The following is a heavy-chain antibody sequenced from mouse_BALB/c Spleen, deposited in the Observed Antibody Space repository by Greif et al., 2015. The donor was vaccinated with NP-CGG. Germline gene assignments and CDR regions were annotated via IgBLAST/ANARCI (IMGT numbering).Heavy chain of an antibody. V-gene: IGHV10-1*02. CDR2: IRSKSNNYAT. D-gene: IGHD4-1*01. Sequence: EVQLVESGGGLVQPKGSLKLSCAASGFTFNTYAMNWVRQAPGKGLEWVARIRSKSNNYATYYADSVKDRFTISRDDSQSMLYLQMNNLKTEDTAMYYCVRQSEANWDETGDYWGQGTTLTVSS. CDR1: GFTFNTYA. CDR3: VRQSEANWDETGDY. J-gene: IGHJ2*01.